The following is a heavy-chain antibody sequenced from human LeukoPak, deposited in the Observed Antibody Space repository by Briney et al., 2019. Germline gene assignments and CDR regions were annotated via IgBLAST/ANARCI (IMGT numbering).Heavy chain of an antibody. Sequence: VGSLRLSCAASRFTFITHWMTWVRQAPGKGLEWVANIKPDGSEKYFVDSVKGRFTISRDNAKNSVYLQMNSLRVEDTAVYYCARQSDPRLEQLSLPPVYYYYMDVWGTGTTVTVSS. CDR2: IKPDGSEK. CDR1: RFTFITHW. D-gene: IGHD3-16*02. V-gene: IGHV3-7*01. CDR3: ARQSDPRLEQLSLPPVYYYYMDV. J-gene: IGHJ6*03.